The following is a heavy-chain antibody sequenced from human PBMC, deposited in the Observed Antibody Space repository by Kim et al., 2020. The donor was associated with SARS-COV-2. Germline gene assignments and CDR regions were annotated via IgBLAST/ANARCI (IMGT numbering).Heavy chain of an antibody. Sequence: GGSLRLSCAASGFTFTGHWMSWVRQTPGRGLECVASIKPDGSEKYYVDSVKGRFTIYRDNTKHSVSLQMNSLRAEDTAVYYCARGDGWFLPWGQGTLVTVSS. V-gene: IGHV3-7*01. J-gene: IGHJ5*02. CDR1: GFTFTGHW. CDR2: IKPDGSEK. CDR3: ARGDGWFLP.